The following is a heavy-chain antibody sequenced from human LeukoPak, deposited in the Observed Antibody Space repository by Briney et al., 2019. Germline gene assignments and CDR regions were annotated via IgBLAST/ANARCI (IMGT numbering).Heavy chain of an antibody. CDR1: RFTFSSYW. CDR3: AVGAAYELDY. Sequence: GGSLSLSCAASRFTFSSYWMHWVRQAPGKGLVWVSRINSDGSNTSYADSVKGRFTISRDNAKNTLYLQMNSLRAEDTAGYYCAVGAAYELDYWGQGTLVTVSS. V-gene: IGHV3-74*01. D-gene: IGHD2-15*01. CDR2: INSDGSNT. J-gene: IGHJ4*02.